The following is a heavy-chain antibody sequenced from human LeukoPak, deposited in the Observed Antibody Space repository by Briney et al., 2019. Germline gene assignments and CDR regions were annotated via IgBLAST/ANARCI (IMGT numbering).Heavy chain of an antibody. CDR2: IYYSGST. J-gene: IGHJ3*02. CDR3: ARQEPIAVADAFDI. D-gene: IGHD6-19*01. V-gene: IGHV4-59*08. Sequence: PSETLSLTCTVSGGSISSYYWSWIRQPPGKGLEWIGYIYYSGSTNYNPSLKSRVTISVDTSKNQFSLKLSSVTAADTAVYYCARQEPIAVADAFDIWGQGTMVTASS. CDR1: GGSISSYY.